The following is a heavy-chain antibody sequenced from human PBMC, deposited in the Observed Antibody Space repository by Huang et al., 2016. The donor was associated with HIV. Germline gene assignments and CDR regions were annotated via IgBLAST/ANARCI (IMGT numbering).Heavy chain of an antibody. J-gene: IGHJ4*02. CDR2: IYPGDSDT. V-gene: IGHV5-51*01. CDR1: GYSFTSYW. CDR3: ARLSTTWYFDY. Sequence: EVQLVQSGAEVKKPGESLKISCKGSGYSFTSYWIGWVRQMPGKGLEWMGIIYPGDSDTRYSPSFQGQGTIAAEKSISTADLQGSSLKASDTAMYYCARLSTTWYFDYWGQGTLVTVSS. D-gene: IGHD1-1*01.